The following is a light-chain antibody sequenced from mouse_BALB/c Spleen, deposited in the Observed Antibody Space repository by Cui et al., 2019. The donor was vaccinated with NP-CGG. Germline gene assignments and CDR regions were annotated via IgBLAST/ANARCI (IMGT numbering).Light chain of an antibody. J-gene: IGLJ1*01. CDR3: ALWYSNHWV. Sequence: QAVLTQASSLTTSPGETVTLTCRSSTGAVTTSNYANWVQEKPDHLFTGLIGGTNNRAPGVPARFSGSLIGDKAALTITGAQTEDEAIYFCALWYSNHWVFGGGTQLTVL. CDR2: GTN. V-gene: IGLV1*01. CDR1: TGAVTTSNY.